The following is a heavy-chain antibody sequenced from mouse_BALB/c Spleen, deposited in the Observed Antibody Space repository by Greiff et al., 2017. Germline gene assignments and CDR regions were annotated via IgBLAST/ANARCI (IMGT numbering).Heavy chain of an antibody. CDR3: APHYYGSSYAMDY. Sequence: VQLQQSGAELVKPGASVKLSCTASGFNIKDTYMHWVKQRPEQSLEWIGRIDPANGNTKYDPKFQGKATITADTSSNTAYLQLSSLTSEDTAVYYCAPHYYGSSYAMDYWGQGTSVTVSS. CDR1: GFNIKDTY. J-gene: IGHJ4*01. D-gene: IGHD1-1*01. CDR2: IDPANGNT. V-gene: IGHV14-3*02.